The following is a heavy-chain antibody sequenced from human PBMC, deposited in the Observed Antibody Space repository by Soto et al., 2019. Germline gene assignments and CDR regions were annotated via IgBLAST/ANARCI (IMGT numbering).Heavy chain of an antibody. CDR2: ISAYNGNT. J-gene: IGHJ6*02. V-gene: IGHV1-18*01. CDR3: AISWGGIAAAGTGYYYYAMDV. D-gene: IGHD6-13*01. Sequence: QVQLVQSGAEVKKPGASVKVSCKASGYTFTSYGISWVRQAPGQGLEWMGWISAYNGNTNYAQKLQGRVTMTTDTSTSTAYMELRSLRSDDTAVYYCAISWGGIAAAGTGYYYYAMDVWGQGTTVTVSS. CDR1: GYTFTSYG.